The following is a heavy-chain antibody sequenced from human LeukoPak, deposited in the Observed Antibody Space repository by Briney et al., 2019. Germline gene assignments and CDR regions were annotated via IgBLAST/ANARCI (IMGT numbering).Heavy chain of an antibody. J-gene: IGHJ4*02. CDR2: IKQDGSEK. CDR1: GFTFSSYW. CDR3: ARLGDYYDSSGYHWL. Sequence: AGGSLRLSCAASGFTFSSYWMSWVRQAPGKGLEWVANIKQDGSEKYYVDPVKGRFTISRDNAKNSLYLQMNSLRAEDTAVYYCARLGDYYDSSGYHWLWGQGTLVTVSS. V-gene: IGHV3-7*01. D-gene: IGHD3-22*01.